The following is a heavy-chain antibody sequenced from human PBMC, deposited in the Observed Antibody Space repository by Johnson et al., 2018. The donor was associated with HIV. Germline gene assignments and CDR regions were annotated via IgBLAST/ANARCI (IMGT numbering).Heavy chain of an antibody. Sequence: QMMLVESGGRAVWRGGSLRFSCAASGFTFSSYAMHWVRQAPGQGLEWGAVISYDGSNKYYADSVKGRFPISRDDSKSITYLQMNSLRAGDTAVYYCARVTHSYGYWGAFDIWGQGTMVTVSS. CDR3: ARVTHSYGYWGAFDI. V-gene: IGHV3-30*04. CDR1: GFTFSSYA. D-gene: IGHD5-18*01. J-gene: IGHJ3*02. CDR2: ISYDGSNK.